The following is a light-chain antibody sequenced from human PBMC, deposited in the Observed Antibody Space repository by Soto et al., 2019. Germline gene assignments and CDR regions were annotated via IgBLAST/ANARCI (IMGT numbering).Light chain of an antibody. Sequence: DFPMTQSPSTLSASVGDTVTITCRASRSIDDWLAWYQQRPGKAPKLLIYKASNLESGVPARFSGSGFGTEFTLTISSLQPDDFATYYCQQYSNYSWTFGPGTKVEI. CDR3: QQYSNYSWT. V-gene: IGKV1-5*03. CDR1: RSIDDW. J-gene: IGKJ1*01. CDR2: KAS.